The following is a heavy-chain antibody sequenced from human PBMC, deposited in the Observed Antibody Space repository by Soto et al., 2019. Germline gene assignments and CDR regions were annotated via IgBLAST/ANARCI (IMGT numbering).Heavy chain of an antibody. Sequence: SEPMSVTWSVSGGSISNGCYYWSWNSQHPGKGLEWIGYIYYSGSTYYNPSLDSRLTISLDTSKNQFSLKLRSVTAADTAVYYCARDNSGYNTIDFWGQGTLVTVSS. CDR3: ARDNSGYNTIDF. D-gene: IGHD3-22*01. CDR1: GGSISNGCYY. J-gene: IGHJ4*02. V-gene: IGHV4-30-4*08. CDR2: IYYSGST.